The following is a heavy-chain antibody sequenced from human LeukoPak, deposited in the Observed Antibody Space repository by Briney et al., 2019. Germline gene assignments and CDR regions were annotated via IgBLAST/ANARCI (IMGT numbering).Heavy chain of an antibody. CDR3: ARVFRAAAVDY. J-gene: IGHJ4*02. CDR2: IYHNART. D-gene: IGHD6-13*01. Sequence: SETLSLTCSVSGGSISSYYWSWIRQPPGKGLDWIGFIYHNARTDYNPSLKSRATISADTSKNQFSLRLSSVTAADTAVYYCARVFRAAAVDYWGQGTLVTVSS. CDR1: GGSISSYY. V-gene: IGHV4-59*01.